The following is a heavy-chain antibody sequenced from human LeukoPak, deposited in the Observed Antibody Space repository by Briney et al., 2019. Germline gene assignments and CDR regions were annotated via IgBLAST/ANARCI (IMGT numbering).Heavy chain of an antibody. CDR1: GGSFSGYY. V-gene: IGHV4-34*01. J-gene: IGHJ4*02. D-gene: IGHD6-13*01. CDR2: INHSGST. Sequence: SETLSLTCAVYGGSFSGYYWSWIRQPPGKGLEWIGEINHSGSTNYNPSLKSRVTISVDTSKNQFSLKLSSATAADTAVYYCARVVGASWYINYFDYWGQGTLVTVSS. CDR3: ARVVGASWYINYFDY.